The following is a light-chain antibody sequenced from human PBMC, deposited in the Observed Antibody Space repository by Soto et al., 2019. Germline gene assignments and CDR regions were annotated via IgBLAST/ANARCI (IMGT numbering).Light chain of an antibody. CDR2: KAS. CDR1: QSISSW. J-gene: IGKJ4*01. CDR3: QQYESYPMT. Sequence: DSQMTRYHSTLSASVGDRVTITCRASQSISSWLAGYQQKPGKAPKPLIAKASTLQSGVPPRFSGSGSGTEVTLTISSLQPDDFATYHCQQYESYPMTFGGGTKVEIK. V-gene: IGKV1-5*03.